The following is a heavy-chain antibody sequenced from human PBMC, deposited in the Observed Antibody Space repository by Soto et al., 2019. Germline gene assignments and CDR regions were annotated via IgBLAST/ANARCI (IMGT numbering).Heavy chain of an antibody. V-gene: IGHV1-69*01. Sequence: QVQLVQSGAEVKKPGSSVKVSCKAAGGTFSSYAISWVRQAPGQGLEWMGGIIPIFGTANYAQKFQGRVTITADESTGTAYMELSSLRSEDTAVYYCARARWEATLGTYYGMDVWGQGTTVTVSS. D-gene: IGHD1-26*01. CDR1: GGTFSSYA. CDR2: IIPIFGTA. J-gene: IGHJ6*02. CDR3: ARARWEATLGTYYGMDV.